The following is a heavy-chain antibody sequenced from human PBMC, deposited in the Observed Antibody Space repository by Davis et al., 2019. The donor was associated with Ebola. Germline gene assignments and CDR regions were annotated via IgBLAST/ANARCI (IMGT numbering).Heavy chain of an antibody. CDR1: GASISSGDYY. V-gene: IGHV4-39*01. Sequence: GSLRLSCTVSGASISSGDYYWGWIRQSPGQGLEWIGGIFYSGSTYYNPSLKSRVTMSVDTSKNQFSLILSSVTAADTAVYYYARTYGSVALDYWGQGTLVSVSS. CDR2: IFYSGST. CDR3: ARTYGSVALDY. D-gene: IGHD3-10*01. J-gene: IGHJ4*02.